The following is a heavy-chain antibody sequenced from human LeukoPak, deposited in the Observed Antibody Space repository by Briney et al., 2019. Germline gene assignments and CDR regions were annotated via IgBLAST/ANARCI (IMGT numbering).Heavy chain of an antibody. D-gene: IGHD3-3*01. CDR1: GGTFSSYA. CDR3: ASGDYYDFWSGYLTRLDY. J-gene: IGHJ4*02. CDR2: IIPIFGTA. V-gene: IGHV1-69*06. Sequence: AASVKVSCKASGGTFSSYAISWVRQAPGQGLEWMGGIIPIFGTANYAQKFQGRVTITADKSMSTAYMELSSLRSEDTAVYYCASGDYYDFWSGYLTRLDYWGQGTLVTVSS.